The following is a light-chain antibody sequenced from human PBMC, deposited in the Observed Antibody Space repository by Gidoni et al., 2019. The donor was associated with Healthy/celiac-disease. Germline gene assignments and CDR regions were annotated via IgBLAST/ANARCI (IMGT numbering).Light chain of an antibody. J-gene: IGKJ4*02. CDR3: KKYNSAPLT. V-gene: IGKV1-27*01. CDR2: AAA. Sequence: DIQMTQSPSSLSASVGDRVTITCWASQGISNYLPWYQQKPGKVPKLLIYAAATLQSGVPSRFSGSGSGTDFTLNISSLQTEDVATYYCKKYNSAPLTFGGXTKVEIK. CDR1: QGISNY.